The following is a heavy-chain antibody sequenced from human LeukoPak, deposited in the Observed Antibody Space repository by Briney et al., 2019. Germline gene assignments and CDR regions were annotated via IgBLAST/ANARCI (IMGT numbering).Heavy chain of an antibody. CDR1: GFTFNSYA. D-gene: IGHD5-18*01. V-gene: IGHV3-48*03. CDR2: ISSSGSTI. J-gene: IGHJ5*02. CDR3: ARAKSVDTAMWFDP. Sequence: GGPLRLSCAASGFTFNSYAMRWVRQAPGKGRVWVSYISSSGSTIYYADSVKGRFTISRDNAKNSLYLQMNSLRAEDTAAYYCARAKSVDTAMWFDPWGQGTLVTVCS.